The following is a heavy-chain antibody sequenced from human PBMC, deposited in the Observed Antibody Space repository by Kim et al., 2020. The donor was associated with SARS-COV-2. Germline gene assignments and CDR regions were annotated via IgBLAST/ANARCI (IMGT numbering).Heavy chain of an antibody. CDR2: ISYDGSNK. V-gene: IGHV3-33*05. D-gene: IGHD3-3*02. Sequence: GGSLRLSCAASGFTFSSYGMHWVRQAPGKGLEWVAVISYDGSNKYYADSVKGRFTISRDNSKNTLYLQMKSLRAEDTAVYYCARDGISTQGAFDIWGQGT. CDR3: ARDGISTQGAFDI. CDR1: GFTFSSYG. J-gene: IGHJ3*02.